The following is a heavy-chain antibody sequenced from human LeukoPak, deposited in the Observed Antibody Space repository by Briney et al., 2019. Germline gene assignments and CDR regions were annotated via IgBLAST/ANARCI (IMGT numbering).Heavy chain of an antibody. J-gene: IGHJ4*02. CDR1: GGSFSGYY. CDR3: AGTAGSLLTIDY. CDR2: INHSGST. D-gene: IGHD6-13*01. V-gene: IGHV4-34*01. Sequence: SETLSLTCAVYGGSFSGYYWSWIRQPPGKGLEWIGEINHSGSTNYNPSLKSRVTISVDTSKNQFSLKLSSVTAADTAVYYCAGTAGSLLTIDYWGQGTLVTVSS.